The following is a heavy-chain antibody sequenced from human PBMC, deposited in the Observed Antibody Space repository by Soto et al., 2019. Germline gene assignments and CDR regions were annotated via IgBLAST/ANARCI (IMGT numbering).Heavy chain of an antibody. CDR3: ASLKVVTRPPTGY. D-gene: IGHD2-15*01. CDR2: ISYDGSNK. V-gene: IGHV3-30-3*01. CDR1: GFTFSSYA. J-gene: IGHJ4*02. Sequence: GGSLRLSCAASGFTFSSYAMHWVRQAPGKGLEWVAVISYDGSNKYYADSVKGRFTISRDNSKNTLYLQMNSLRAEDTAVYYCASLKVVTRPPTGYGGQGTLVTVSS.